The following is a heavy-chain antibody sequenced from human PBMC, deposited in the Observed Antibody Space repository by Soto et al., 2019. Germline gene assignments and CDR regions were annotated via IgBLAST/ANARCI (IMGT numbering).Heavy chain of an antibody. CDR1: GYTFTSYG. Sequence: QVQLVQSGAEVKKPGASVKVSCKASGYTFTSYGISWVRQAPGQGLEWMGWISAYNGNTNYAQKLQGRVTMTTDTSTSTAYMELRSLRSDETVVYYCAGGGADNYYDSSGYYLPNICRYYYYYGMDVWGQGTTVTVS. V-gene: IGHV1-18*04. CDR3: AGGGADNYYDSSGYYLPNICRYYYYYGMDV. J-gene: IGHJ6*02. CDR2: ISAYNGNT. D-gene: IGHD3-22*01.